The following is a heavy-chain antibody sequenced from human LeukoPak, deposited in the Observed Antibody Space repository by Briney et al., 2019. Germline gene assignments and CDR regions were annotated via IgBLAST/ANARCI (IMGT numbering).Heavy chain of an antibody. CDR1: GGSISGSSYY. CDR2: IYYSGST. D-gene: IGHD6-19*01. V-gene: IGHV4-39*01. CDR3: ARQAIWLVDY. Sequence: SETLSLTCTVSGGSISGSSYYWGWIRQPPGKGLEWIGSIYYSGSTYYNPSLKSRVTISVDTFKNQFSLKLSSVTAADTAVYYCARQAIWLVDYWGQGTLVTVSS. J-gene: IGHJ4*02.